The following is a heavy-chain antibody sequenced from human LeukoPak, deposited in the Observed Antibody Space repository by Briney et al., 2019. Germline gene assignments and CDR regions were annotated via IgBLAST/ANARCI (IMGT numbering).Heavy chain of an antibody. J-gene: IGHJ5*02. V-gene: IGHV4-34*01. CDR1: GRSFSNYY. CDR2: IYHTGST. Sequence: SETLSLTCAVYGRSFSNYYWSWIRQPPGKGLGWIGYIYHTGSTYYNPSLASRVTISVDRSKNQFSLRLTSVTAADTAVFYCARGGVGPTTNWFDPWGQGTLVTVSS. D-gene: IGHD1-26*01. CDR3: ARGGVGPTTNWFDP.